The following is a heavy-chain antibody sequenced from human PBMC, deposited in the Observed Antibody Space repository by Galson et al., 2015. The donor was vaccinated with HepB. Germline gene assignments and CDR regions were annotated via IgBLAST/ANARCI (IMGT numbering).Heavy chain of an antibody. CDR2: IYYSGST. D-gene: IGHD3-22*01. V-gene: IGHV4-59*01. Sequence: SETLSLTCTVSGGSISSYYWSWIRQPPGKGLEWIGYIYYSGSTNYNPSLKSRVTISVDTSKNQFSLKLSSVTAADTAVYYCARANYDSTLWFDPWGQGTLVTVSS. CDR3: ARANYDSTLWFDP. J-gene: IGHJ5*02. CDR1: GGSISSYY.